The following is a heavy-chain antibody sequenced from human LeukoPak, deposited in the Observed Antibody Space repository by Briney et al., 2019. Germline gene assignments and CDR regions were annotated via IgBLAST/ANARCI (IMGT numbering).Heavy chain of an antibody. CDR3: ASPPNYDILTGYPY. J-gene: IGHJ4*02. CDR1: GFTFSSYG. Sequence: GGSLRLSCTASGFTFSSYGMNWVRQAPGKGLEWVSSISSSSSYIYYADSVKGRFTISRDNAKNSLYLQMNSLRAEDTAVYYCASPPNYDILTGYPYWGQGTLVTVSS. CDR2: ISSSSSYI. D-gene: IGHD3-9*01. V-gene: IGHV3-21*01.